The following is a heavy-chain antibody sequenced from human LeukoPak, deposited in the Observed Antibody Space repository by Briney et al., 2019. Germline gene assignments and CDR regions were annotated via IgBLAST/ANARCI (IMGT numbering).Heavy chain of an antibody. J-gene: IGHJ4*02. Sequence: GGSLRLSCAASGFTVSSNYMSWVRQAPGKGLEWVSVTYSGGSTYYADSVKGRFTISRHNSKNTLYLQMNSLGAEDTAVYYCARDRGGGYFDYWGQGTLVTVSS. V-gene: IGHV3-53*04. D-gene: IGHD2-15*01. CDR1: GFTVSSNY. CDR2: TYSGGST. CDR3: ARDRGGGYFDY.